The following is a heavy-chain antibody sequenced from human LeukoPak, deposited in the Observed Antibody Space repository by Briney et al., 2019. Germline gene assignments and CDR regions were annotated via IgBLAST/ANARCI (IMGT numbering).Heavy chain of an antibody. CDR1: GFTFSDHY. Sequence: GGSVRLSCAASGFTFSDHYMSWIRQAPGKGLEWASAISGSGGSTYYADSVKGRFTISRDNSKNTLYLQMNSLRAEDTAVYYCAKDQRPRVGGSYLDAFDIWGQGTMVTVSS. V-gene: IGHV3-23*01. D-gene: IGHD1-26*01. CDR2: ISGSGGST. CDR3: AKDQRPRVGGSYLDAFDI. J-gene: IGHJ3*02.